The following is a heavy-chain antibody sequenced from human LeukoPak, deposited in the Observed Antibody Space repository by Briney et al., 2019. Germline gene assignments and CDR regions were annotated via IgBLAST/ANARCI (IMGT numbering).Heavy chain of an antibody. CDR2: IYTSGST. J-gene: IGHJ4*02. Sequence: SETLSFTCTVSGGSISSYYWSWIRQPAGKGLEWIGRIYTSGSTNYNPSLKSRVTISVDTSKNQFSLKLSSATAADTAVYYCARDGLFGLDYWGQGTLVTVSS. CDR3: ARDGLFGLDY. CDR1: GGSISSYY. D-gene: IGHD3-22*01. V-gene: IGHV4-4*07.